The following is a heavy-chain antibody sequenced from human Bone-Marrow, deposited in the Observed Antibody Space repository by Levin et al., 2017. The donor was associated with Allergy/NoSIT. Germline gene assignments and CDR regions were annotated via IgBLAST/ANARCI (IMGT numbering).Heavy chain of an antibody. CDR3: AREGIAVAGRGGTLDY. CDR2: ISNTGRTI. J-gene: IGHJ4*02. D-gene: IGHD6-19*01. CDR1: GFTLSSYS. Sequence: GGSLRLSCAASGFTLSSYSMNWVRQAPGKGLEWVSYISNTGRTIYYADSVKGRFTLSRDIAKNSLYLQMDSLRAEDTAVYYCAREGIAVAGRGGTLDYWGQGTLVTVSS. V-gene: IGHV3-48*04.